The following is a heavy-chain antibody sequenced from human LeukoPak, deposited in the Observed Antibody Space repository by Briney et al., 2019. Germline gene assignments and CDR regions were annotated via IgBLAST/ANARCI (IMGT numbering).Heavy chain of an antibody. CDR2: ISGSGGST. Sequence: PGGSLRLSCAASGFTFSSYAMSWVRQAPGKGLEWVSAISGSGGSTYYADSGKGRFTISRDNSKNTLYLQMNSLRAEDTAVYYCARAGISSSAEYFQHWDQGTLVTVSS. D-gene: IGHD6-6*01. V-gene: IGHV3-23*01. J-gene: IGHJ1*01. CDR1: GFTFSSYA. CDR3: ARAGISSSAEYFQH.